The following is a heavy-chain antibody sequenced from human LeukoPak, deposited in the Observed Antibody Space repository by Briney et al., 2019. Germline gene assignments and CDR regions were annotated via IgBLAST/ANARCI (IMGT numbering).Heavy chain of an antibody. D-gene: IGHD6-13*01. CDR1: GGSFSGYY. J-gene: IGHJ5*02. CDR3: ARWDNSNNWFDP. Sequence: SETLSLTCAVYGGSFSGYYWSWIRQPPGKGLEWIGEINHSGSTYYNPSLKSRVTISVDRSKNQFSLKLSSVTAADTAVYYCARWDNSNNWFDPWGQGTLVTVSS. CDR2: INHSGST. V-gene: IGHV4-34*01.